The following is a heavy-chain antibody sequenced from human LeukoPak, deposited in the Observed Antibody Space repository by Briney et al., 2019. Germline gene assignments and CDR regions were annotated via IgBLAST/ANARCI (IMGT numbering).Heavy chain of an antibody. CDR2: IYYSGST. CDR1: GGSISSSSYY. CDR3: ARQYDSYFYYYLDL. Sequence: SETLSLTCTVSGGSISSSSYYWGWIRQPPGKGLEWIGSIYYSGSTYYNPSLKSRVTISVDTSKNQFSLKLSSVTAADTAVYYCARQYDSYFYYYLDLWGTGTTVTVSS. J-gene: IGHJ6*03. V-gene: IGHV4-39*01.